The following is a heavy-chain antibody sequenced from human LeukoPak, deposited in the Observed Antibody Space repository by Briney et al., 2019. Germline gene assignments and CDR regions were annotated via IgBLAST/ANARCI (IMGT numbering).Heavy chain of an antibody. CDR3: ARRGVVGASDY. CDR1: GFTFSSYA. D-gene: IGHD1-26*01. J-gene: IGHJ4*02. V-gene: IGHV3-23*01. Sequence: GGSLRLSCAASGFTFSSYAMSWVRQAPGKGLEWVSAISGSGGSTYYADSVKGRFTISRDNAKNSLYLQMNSLRAEDTAVYYCARRGVVGASDYWGQGTLVTVSS. CDR2: ISGSGGST.